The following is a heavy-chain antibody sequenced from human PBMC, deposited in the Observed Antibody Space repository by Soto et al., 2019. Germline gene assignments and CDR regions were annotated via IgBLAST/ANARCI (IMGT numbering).Heavy chain of an antibody. D-gene: IGHD1-26*01. Sequence: QVQLVQSGAEVKKPGASVKVSCQASGYTFTNYTISWVRQAPGQGLEWVGWISAYNGNTDYAQKLRGRVTMTTDTSTSTTYLELRSLRSDDTAVYYCAREWEGNAYSAHPSLDYWGQGALVTVSS. V-gene: IGHV1-18*04. CDR2: ISAYNGNT. CDR3: AREWEGNAYSAHPSLDY. CDR1: GYTFTNYT. J-gene: IGHJ4*02.